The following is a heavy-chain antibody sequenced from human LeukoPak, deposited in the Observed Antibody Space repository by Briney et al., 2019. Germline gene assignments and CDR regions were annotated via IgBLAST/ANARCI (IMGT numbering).Heavy chain of an antibody. CDR3: ARHGRGIAAAGEEDYFDY. CDR2: IYYSGST. V-gene: IGHV4-59*08. CDR1: GGSISSYY. Sequence: PSETLSLTCTVSGGSISSYYWSWIRRPPGKGLEWIGYIYYSGSTNYNPSLKSRVTISVDTSKNQFSLKLSSVTAADTAVYYCARHGRGIAAAGEEDYFDYWGQGTLVTVSS. J-gene: IGHJ4*02. D-gene: IGHD6-13*01.